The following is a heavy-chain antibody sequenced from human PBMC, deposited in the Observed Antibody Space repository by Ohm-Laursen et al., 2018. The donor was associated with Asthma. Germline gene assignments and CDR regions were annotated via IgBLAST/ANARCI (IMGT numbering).Heavy chain of an antibody. CDR2: VKEDGREK. J-gene: IGHJ4*02. CDR1: GFIFSSHW. CDR3: ARDPPVTTVTTGEYFDF. V-gene: IGHV3-7*05. D-gene: IGHD4-17*01. Sequence: SLRLSCSASGFIFSSHWMTWVRQAPGKGLECVASVKEDGREKYYVDSVKGRFTISRDNAKNSVSLQMNSLRAEDTAVYFCARDPPVTTVTTGEYFDFWGQGTPVTVSS.